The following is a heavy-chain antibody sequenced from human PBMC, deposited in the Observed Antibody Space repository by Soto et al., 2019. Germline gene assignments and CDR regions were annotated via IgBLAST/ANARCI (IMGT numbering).Heavy chain of an antibody. Sequence: PGESLKISFKGSGYSFTSYLICWVRQVPGKGLEWVAIIYPGDSDTRYSPSFQGQVTISADKSISNAYLPWSSLKASDTAMYYCARHDYGEYPWYWGQGTLVTVSS. D-gene: IGHD4-17*01. CDR3: ARHDYGEYPWY. J-gene: IGHJ4*02. CDR2: IYPGDSDT. CDR1: GYSFTSYL. V-gene: IGHV5-51*01.